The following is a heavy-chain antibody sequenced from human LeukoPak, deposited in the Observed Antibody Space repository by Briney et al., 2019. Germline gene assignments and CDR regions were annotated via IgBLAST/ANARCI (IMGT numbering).Heavy chain of an antibody. CDR1: GFTFSNYA. CDR2: IRGSGSST. CDR3: AKGAPYYYTLDV. J-gene: IGHJ6*02. Sequence: PGGSLRLSCAASGFTFSNYAMTWVRQAPGKGLEWVSTIRGSGSSTYYADSVKGRFTTSRDNSKNTLYLQMNSLRAEDTAVYYCAKGAPYYYTLDVWGQGTTVTVSS. V-gene: IGHV3-23*01.